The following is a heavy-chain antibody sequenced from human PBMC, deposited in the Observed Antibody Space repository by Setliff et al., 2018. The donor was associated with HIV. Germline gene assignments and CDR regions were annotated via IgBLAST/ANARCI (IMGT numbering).Heavy chain of an antibody. J-gene: IGHJ3*02. CDR1: GFTFDDYA. V-gene: IGHV3-9*03. CDR3: AKDTSGGWGAFDI. Sequence: LRLSCAASGFTFDDYAMHWVRQAPGKGLEWVSGISWNSGSIGYADSVKGRFTISRDNAKNSLYLQMNSLRAEDMALYYCAKDTSGGWGAFDIWGQGTMVTVSS. CDR2: ISWNSGSI. D-gene: IGHD6-19*01.